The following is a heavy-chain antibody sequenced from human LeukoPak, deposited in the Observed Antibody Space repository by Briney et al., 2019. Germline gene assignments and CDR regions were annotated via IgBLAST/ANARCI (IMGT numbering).Heavy chain of an antibody. CDR3: AREEPVVVVAATTPGFNY. D-gene: IGHD2-15*01. J-gene: IGHJ4*02. CDR1: GGSLSSSVYY. CDR2: LYYSGST. V-gene: IGHV4-39*02. Sequence: PSETLSLTCTVTGGSLSSSVYYWGWIRQPPGRGLEWVGSLYYSGSTYNNPSLKSRVTISVDTSRNQFSLRLSSVTAADTAVYYCAREEPVVVVAATTPGFNYWGQGTLVTVSS.